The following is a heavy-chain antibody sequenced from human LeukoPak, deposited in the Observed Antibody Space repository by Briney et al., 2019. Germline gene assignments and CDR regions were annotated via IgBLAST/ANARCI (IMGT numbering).Heavy chain of an antibody. CDR1: GGSFSGYY. J-gene: IGHJ5*02. CDR3: ARGDAGFCTSSSCYGMRWFDP. CDR2: FNHGENT. Sequence: SETLSLTCAVYGGSFSGYYWSWIPQSPGKGWEWLGKFNHGENTNYNPSLKSRVTISVDTSKNQFSLKLSSVTAADTAVFYCARGDAGFCTSSSCYGMRWFDPWGQGTLVTVSS. V-gene: IGHV4-34*01. D-gene: IGHD2-2*01.